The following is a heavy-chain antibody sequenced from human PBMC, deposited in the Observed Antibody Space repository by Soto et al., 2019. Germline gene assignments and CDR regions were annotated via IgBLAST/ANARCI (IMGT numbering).Heavy chain of an antibody. Sequence: QVQLVESGGGVVQPGRSLRLSCAASGFTFSSYGMHWVRQAPGKGLEWVAVISYDGSNKYYADSVKGRFTISRDNSKNTLYLQMNSLRAEDTAVYYCAKGDYGNYFDYWGQGTLVTVSS. CDR1: GFTFSSYG. V-gene: IGHV3-30*18. J-gene: IGHJ4*02. CDR3: AKGDYGNYFDY. D-gene: IGHD4-17*01. CDR2: ISYDGSNK.